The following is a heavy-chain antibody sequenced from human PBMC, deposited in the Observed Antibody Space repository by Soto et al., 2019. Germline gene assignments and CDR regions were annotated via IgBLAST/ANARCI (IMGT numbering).Heavy chain of an antibody. V-gene: IGHV3-30*03. CDR2: ISYDGSNK. Sequence: PGGSLRLSCAASGFTFSSYGMHWVRQAPGKGLEWVAVISYDGSNKYYADSVKGRFTISRDNSKNKLYLPMKRLRAEDDGGDYCAIPPFTFFCLALDAFDMWGQGKMVTVSS. J-gene: IGHJ3*02. CDR1: GFTFSSYG. D-gene: IGHD3-9*01. CDR3: AIPPFTFFCLALDAFDM.